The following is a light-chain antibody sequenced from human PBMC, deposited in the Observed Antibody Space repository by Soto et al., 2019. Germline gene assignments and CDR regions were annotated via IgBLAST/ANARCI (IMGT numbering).Light chain of an antibody. CDR1: QGISSY. Sequence: DIQLTQSPSFLSASVGDRVTITCRASQGISSYLAWYQQTPGKAPKLLIYASSTLQSGVPSRFSGSGSGTEFTLTISNLQTEDFATYFCQQLNTFPISFGQGTRL. CDR3: QQLNTFPIS. V-gene: IGKV1-9*01. CDR2: ASS. J-gene: IGKJ5*01.